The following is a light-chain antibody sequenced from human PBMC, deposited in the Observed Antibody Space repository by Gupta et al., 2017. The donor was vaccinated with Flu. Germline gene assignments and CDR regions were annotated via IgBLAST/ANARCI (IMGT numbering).Light chain of an antibody. CDR1: NIGTKS. CDR2: DDN. CDR3: QVWDSSRDHPV. Sequence: SYVLTQPPSVSVAPRKTATISCGGSNIGTKSVHWYQQKPGQAPVLVVYDDNDRPSGIPERFSGSNSGNTATLTISRVEAGDEADYYCQVWDSSRDHPVFGGGTKLTV. J-gene: IGLJ2*01. V-gene: IGLV3-21*03.